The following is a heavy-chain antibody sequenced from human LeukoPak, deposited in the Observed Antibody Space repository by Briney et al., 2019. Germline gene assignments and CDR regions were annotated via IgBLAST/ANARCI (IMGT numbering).Heavy chain of an antibody. J-gene: IGHJ4*02. CDR3: ARDLYSSHDY. Sequence: GGSLRLSCAASGFTFSSYSMNWVRQAPGKGLEWVSYISSSSTIYYADSVRGRFTISRDNAKNSLYLQMNSLRAEDTAVYYCARDLYSSHDYWGQGTLVTVSS. D-gene: IGHD6-13*01. V-gene: IGHV3-48*01. CDR1: GFTFSSYS. CDR2: ISSSSTI.